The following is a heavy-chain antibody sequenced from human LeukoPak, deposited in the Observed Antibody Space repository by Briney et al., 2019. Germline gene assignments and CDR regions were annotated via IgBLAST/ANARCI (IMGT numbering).Heavy chain of an antibody. Sequence: GASVKVSCKASGYTSTTYGISWVRQAPGQGLEWMGWTYNSYTHYAQTLRDRLTMTTDTSTSTSYMELRSLRSDDTAVYYCARALAQGGSFHLYYFDSWGQGSLGTVSS. D-gene: IGHD3-16*01. CDR2: TYNSYT. CDR1: GYTSTTYG. CDR3: ARALAQGGSFHLYYFDS. J-gene: IGHJ4*02. V-gene: IGHV1-18*01.